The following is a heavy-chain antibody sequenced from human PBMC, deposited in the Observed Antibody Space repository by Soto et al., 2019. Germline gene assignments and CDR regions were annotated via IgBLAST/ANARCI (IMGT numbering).Heavy chain of an antibody. V-gene: IGHV3-30*18. CDR3: AKVALSSSWQDSYFDY. CDR1: GFTFSSYG. D-gene: IGHD6-13*01. CDR2: ISYDGSNK. J-gene: IGHJ4*02. Sequence: GGSLRLSCAASGFTFSSYGMHWVRQAPGKGLEWVAVISYDGSNKYYADSVKGRFTISRDNSKNTLYLQMNSLRAEDTAVYYCAKVALSSSWQDSYFDYWGQGTLVTVSS.